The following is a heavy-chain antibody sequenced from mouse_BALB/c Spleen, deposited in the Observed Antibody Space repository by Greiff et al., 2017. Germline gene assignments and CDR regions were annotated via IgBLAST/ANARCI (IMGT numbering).Heavy chain of an antibody. V-gene: IGHV14-3*02. Sequence: SGAELVKPGASVKLSCTASGFNIKDTYMHWVKQRPEQGLEWIGRIDPANGNTKYDPKFQGKATITADTSSNTAYLQLSSLTSEDTAVYYCARTMITYAMDYWGQGTSVTVSS. D-gene: IGHD2-4*01. CDR2: IDPANGNT. CDR3: ARTMITYAMDY. J-gene: IGHJ4*01. CDR1: GFNIKDTY.